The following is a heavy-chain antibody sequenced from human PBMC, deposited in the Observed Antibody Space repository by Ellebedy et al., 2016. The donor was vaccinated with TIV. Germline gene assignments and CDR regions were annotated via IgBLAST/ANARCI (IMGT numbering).Heavy chain of an antibody. CDR2: AGGTRVFT. Sequence: GGSLRLXCAASGFTFSTYDMNWVRQAPGKGLEWVSSAGGTRVFTYYADSVKGRFTISRDNAKNSLYLQMNSLRAEDTAVYYCARGYYDSSGYEHFDYWGQGTLVTVSS. CDR1: GFTFSTYD. D-gene: IGHD3-22*01. V-gene: IGHV3-21*01. CDR3: ARGYYDSSGYEHFDY. J-gene: IGHJ4*02.